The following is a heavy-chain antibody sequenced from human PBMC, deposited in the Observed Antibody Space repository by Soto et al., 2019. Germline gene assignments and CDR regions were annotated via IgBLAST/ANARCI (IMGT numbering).Heavy chain of an antibody. J-gene: IGHJ4*02. D-gene: IGHD3-16*01. CDR3: ARDPWAADY. Sequence: GGSLRLSCAASGFTFSSYAMSWVRQAPGKGLEWVSSIRGSGGSTYYADSVKGRFTISRDNSKNTLYVQMNSLRAEDTAVYYCARDPWAADYWGQGTLVTVSS. CDR2: IRGSGGST. CDR1: GFTFSSYA. V-gene: IGHV3-23*01.